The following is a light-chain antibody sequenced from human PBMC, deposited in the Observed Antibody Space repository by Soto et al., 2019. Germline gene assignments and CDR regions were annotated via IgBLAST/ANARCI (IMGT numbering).Light chain of an antibody. CDR2: GTS. CDR1: QSVPRSY. J-gene: IGKJ5*01. Sequence: IVLTQSPDTLSWSPGERATLSCRAAQSVPRSYLAWYQQKPGQAPRLLIYGTSSRATGIPDRFSGSGSGTDFTLTISRMEPEDFAMFYCQQYGSSITFGQGTRLEIK. CDR3: QQYGSSIT. V-gene: IGKV3-20*01.